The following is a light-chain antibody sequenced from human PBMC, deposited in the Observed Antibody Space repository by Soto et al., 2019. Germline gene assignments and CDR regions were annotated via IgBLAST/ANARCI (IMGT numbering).Light chain of an antibody. Sequence: EIVLTQSPATLSVSPGERATLSCRASQSVFSSLAWFQQKPGQAPRLLIYGAATRATGIPARFSGSGSGTEFTLTISSLQSDDCATYYCQQYENYWTFGQGTRVEIK. V-gene: IGKV3-15*01. J-gene: IGKJ1*01. CDR1: QSVFSS. CDR2: GAA. CDR3: QQYENYWT.